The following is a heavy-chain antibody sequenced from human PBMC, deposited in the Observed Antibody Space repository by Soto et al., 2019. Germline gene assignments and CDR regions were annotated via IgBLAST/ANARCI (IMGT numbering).Heavy chain of an antibody. D-gene: IGHD6-19*01. CDR1: GGTIRSPDW. CDR3: ARGRGRYSSGWSWFDP. CDR2: IFQSGNT. J-gene: IGHJ5*02. V-gene: IGHV4-4*02. Sequence: SETLSLTCGVSGGTIRSPDWWTWVRQPPGKGLEWIGEIFQSGNTNYTPSLESRVTISVDKSKNQFSLTLTSVTAADTAVYFCARGRGRYSSGWSWFDPWGQGILVTVSS.